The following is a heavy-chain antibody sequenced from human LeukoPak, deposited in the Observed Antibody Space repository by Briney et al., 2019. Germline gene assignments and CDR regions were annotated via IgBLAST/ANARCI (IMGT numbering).Heavy chain of an antibody. D-gene: IGHD3-22*01. J-gene: IGHJ4*02. CDR1: GFTFSDYY. CDR2: ICDSGRTI. Sequence: GGSLRLSCAASGFTFSDYYMSWIRQAPGKGLEWVSYICDSGRTIYYADSVKGRFTISRDNAKNSVYLQMNNLGAEDTAVYYCARDRLGDYDHSGYYDKWGQGTLLTVSS. V-gene: IGHV3-11*01. CDR3: ARDRLGDYDHSGYYDK.